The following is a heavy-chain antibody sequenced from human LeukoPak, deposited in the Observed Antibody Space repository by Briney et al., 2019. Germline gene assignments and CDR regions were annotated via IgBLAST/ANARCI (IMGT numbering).Heavy chain of an antibody. D-gene: IGHD3-22*01. CDR3: ARENRRGFGRYYYDSSGYYYFDY. Sequence: SETLSLTCAVYGGSFSGYYWSWIRQPPGKGLEWIGEINHSGSTNYNPSLKSRVTILVDTSKNQFSLKLSSVTAADTAVYYCARENRRGFGRYYYDSSGYYYFDYWGQGTLVTVSS. CDR2: INHSGST. V-gene: IGHV4-34*01. J-gene: IGHJ4*02. CDR1: GGSFSGYY.